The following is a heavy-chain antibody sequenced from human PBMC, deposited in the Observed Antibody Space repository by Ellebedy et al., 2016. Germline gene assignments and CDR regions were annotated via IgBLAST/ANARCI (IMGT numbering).Heavy chain of an antibody. CDR1: GGTFSSYA. V-gene: IGHV1-69*04. CDR2: IIPILGIA. Sequence: ASVKVSCKASGGTFSSYAISWVRQAPGQGLEWMGRIIPILGIANYAQKFQGRVTITADKSTSTAYMELSSLRSEDTAVYYCAREVVPAAYYFDYWGQGTLVTVSS. J-gene: IGHJ4*02. CDR3: AREVVPAAYYFDY. D-gene: IGHD2-2*01.